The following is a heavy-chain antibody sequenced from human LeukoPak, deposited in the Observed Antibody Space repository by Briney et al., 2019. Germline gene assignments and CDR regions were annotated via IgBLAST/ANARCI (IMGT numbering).Heavy chain of an antibody. CDR2: ISYDGSYK. CDR3: ARDSSSSGWYSGGDY. CDR1: GFTFSSYA. D-gene: IGHD6-19*01. Sequence: GRSLRLSCAASGFTFSSYAVHWVRQAPGKGLEWVAVISYDGSYKYYADSVKGRFTISRDNSKNTLFLQMSSLRSEDTAVYYCARDSSSSGWYSGGDYWGQGTLVTVSS. V-gene: IGHV3-30*04. J-gene: IGHJ4*02.